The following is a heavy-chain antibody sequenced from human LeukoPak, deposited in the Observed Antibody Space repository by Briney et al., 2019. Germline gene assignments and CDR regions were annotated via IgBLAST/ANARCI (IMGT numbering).Heavy chain of an antibody. CDR2: IYTSAST. CDR3: ARGSSGYAN. V-gene: IGHV4-4*07. J-gene: IGHJ4*02. Sequence: SETLSLTCTVSGVSIRSYYWRCIRQPAGKGLEWIGRIYTSASTNYNLSLKSRVTMSVVTSKNQFSLKLSSVTAADTAVYYCARGSSGYANWGQGTLVTVSS. D-gene: IGHD5-12*01. CDR1: GVSIRSYY.